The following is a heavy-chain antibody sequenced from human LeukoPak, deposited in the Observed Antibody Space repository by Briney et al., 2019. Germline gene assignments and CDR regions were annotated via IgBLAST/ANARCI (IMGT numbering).Heavy chain of an antibody. CDR2: ISGSGGTT. Sequence: PGGFLRLSCAASGLTFSTYVMSWVRQAPGKGLEWVSAISGSGGTTYYADSVKGRFTLSRDNSNNTLYLQMNSLRAEDTAVYHCAKGRGHDYWGQGTLVTVSS. J-gene: IGHJ4*02. V-gene: IGHV3-23*01. CDR3: AKGRGHDY. D-gene: IGHD3-16*01. CDR1: GLTFSTYV.